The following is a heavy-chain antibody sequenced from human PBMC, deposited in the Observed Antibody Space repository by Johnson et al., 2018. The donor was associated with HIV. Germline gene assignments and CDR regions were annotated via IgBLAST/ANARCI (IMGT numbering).Heavy chain of an antibody. CDR1: GFTFDDYG. V-gene: IGHV3-20*04. Sequence: MLLVESGGGVVRPGGSLRLSCAASGFTFDDYGMSWVRQVPGKGLVWVSRINSDGSSTSYADSVKGRFTTSRDKAKNTLDRQMNRRRAEDTAVYYCARKVVGVAAAAGDAFDIWGQGTMVTVSS. J-gene: IGHJ3*02. CDR3: ARKVVGVAAAAGDAFDI. D-gene: IGHD2-15*01. CDR2: INSDGSST.